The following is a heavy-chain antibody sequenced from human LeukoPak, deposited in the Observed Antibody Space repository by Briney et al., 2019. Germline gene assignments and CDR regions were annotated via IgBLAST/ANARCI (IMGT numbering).Heavy chain of an antibody. CDR1: GYTLTELS. V-gene: IGHV1-24*01. CDR2: FDPEDGET. D-gene: IGHD3-9*01. CDR3: AKDRGYDILTGYYDY. J-gene: IGHJ4*02. Sequence: ASVKVSCKVSGYTLTELSMHWVRQAPGKGLEWMGGFDPEDGETIYAQKFQGRVTMTEDTSTDTAYMELSSLRAEDTAVYYCAKDRGYDILTGYYDYWGQGTLVTVSS.